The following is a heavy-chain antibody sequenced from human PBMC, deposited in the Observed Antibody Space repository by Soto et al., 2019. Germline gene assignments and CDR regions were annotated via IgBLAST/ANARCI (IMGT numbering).Heavy chain of an antibody. CDR3: ARRIVSTETFDY. Sequence: SETKSHTNTVSDGYLTSYYWSWIRQPPGKGLEWIGFVYYTGIARYNPSLKSRVTISVDTSKNQFSLKLTSVTAADTAIYYCARRIVSTETFDYWGQGTLVTVSS. CDR1: DGYLTSYY. CDR2: VYYTGIA. V-gene: IGHV4-59*08. D-gene: IGHD5-12*01. J-gene: IGHJ4*02.